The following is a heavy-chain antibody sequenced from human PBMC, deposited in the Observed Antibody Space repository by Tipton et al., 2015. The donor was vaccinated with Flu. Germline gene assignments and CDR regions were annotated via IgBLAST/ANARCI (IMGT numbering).Heavy chain of an antibody. CDR1: GFTFSTYA. CDR2: ISGSGGST. V-gene: IGHV3-23*01. CDR3: ARRLVED. Sequence: SLRLSCVASGFTFSTYAMSWVRQAPGKGLEWVSDISGSGGSTYHADSVKGRFTISRDNSKNTLYLQMNGLRAEDTAVYYCARRLVEDWGQGTHVTVSS. J-gene: IGHJ4*02.